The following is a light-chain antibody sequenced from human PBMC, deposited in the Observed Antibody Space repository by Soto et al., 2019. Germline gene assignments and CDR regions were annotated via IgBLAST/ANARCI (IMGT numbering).Light chain of an antibody. CDR2: GAS. V-gene: IGKV3-15*01. Sequence: EIVMTQSPATLSVSPGERATLSCRASQSVSSNLAWYQQKPGQAPRLLIYGASTRATGIPARFSGSGSGTEFTLTISSLQSEDFAVYYCQHYNNWPLVYTFGQGTKLEIK. CDR1: QSVSSN. CDR3: QHYNNWPLVYT. J-gene: IGKJ2*01.